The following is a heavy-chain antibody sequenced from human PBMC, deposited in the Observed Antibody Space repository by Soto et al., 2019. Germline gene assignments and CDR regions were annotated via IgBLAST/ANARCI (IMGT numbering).Heavy chain of an antibody. J-gene: IGHJ6*02. CDR1: EYRFNTYW. CDR2: IGPADSDT. V-gene: IGHV5-51*01. D-gene: IGHD2-15*01. CDR3: ARQFHDNSGGGYYYYGLDV. Sequence: VESLKISCRYSEYRFNTYWIAWVRQMPGKGLEWMGIIGPADSDTRYSPSFQGQVTISADKYISTAYLQWNSLKASDTAMYYCARQFHDNSGGGYYYYGLDVWGLGTTVTVS.